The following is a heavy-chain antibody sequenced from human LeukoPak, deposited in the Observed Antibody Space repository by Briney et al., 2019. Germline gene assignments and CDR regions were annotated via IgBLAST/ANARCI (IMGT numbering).Heavy chain of an antibody. Sequence: PSETLSLTCAVSGGSISSSNRWSWVRQPPGKGLEWIGEIYHSGSTYYNPSLKSRVTISVDTSKNQFSLQLNSVTPEDTAVYYCARGFYDILTRSGAFDYWGQGTLVTVSS. D-gene: IGHD3-9*01. V-gene: IGHV4-4*02. CDR2: IYHSGST. CDR1: GGSISSSNR. J-gene: IGHJ4*02. CDR3: ARGFYDILTRSGAFDY.